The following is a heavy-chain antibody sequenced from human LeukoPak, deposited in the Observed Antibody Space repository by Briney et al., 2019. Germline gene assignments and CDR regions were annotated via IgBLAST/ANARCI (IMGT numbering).Heavy chain of an antibody. D-gene: IGHD3-3*01. CDR3: ARDLSVTIFGVVTSDV. Sequence: GGSLRLSCAASGFTVSSNYMSWVRQAPGKGLEWVSVIYSGGSTYYADSVKGRFTISRDNSKNTLYLQMNSLRAEDTAVYYCARDLSVTIFGVVTSDVWGQGTTVTVSS. CDR1: GFTVSSNY. V-gene: IGHV3-66*01. J-gene: IGHJ6*02. CDR2: IYSGGST.